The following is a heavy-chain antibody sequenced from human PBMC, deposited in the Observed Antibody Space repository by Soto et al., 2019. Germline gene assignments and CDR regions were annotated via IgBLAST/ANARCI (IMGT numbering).Heavy chain of an antibody. CDR2: INHSGST. CDR3: ARGGTIFGVVIISPGFDY. J-gene: IGHJ4*02. V-gene: IGHV4-34*01. D-gene: IGHD3-3*01. Sequence: SETLSLTCAVYGGSFSGYYWSWIRQPPGKGLEWIGEINHSGSTNYNPSLKSRVTISVDTSKNQFSLKLSSVTAADTAVYYCARGGTIFGVVIISPGFDYWGQGTLVTVSS. CDR1: GGSFSGYY.